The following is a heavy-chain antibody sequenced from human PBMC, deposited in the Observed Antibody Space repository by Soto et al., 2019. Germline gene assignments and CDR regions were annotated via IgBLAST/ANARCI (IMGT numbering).Heavy chain of an antibody. V-gene: IGHV1-69*06. J-gene: IGHJ4*02. CDR1: GGTFSSYA. D-gene: IGHD2-21*02. CDR2: IIPIFGTA. CDR3: ARGPAYCGGDCYSNYFDY. Sequence: GASVKVSCKASGGTFSSYAISWVRQAPGQGLEWMGGIIPIFGTANYAQKFQGRVTITADKSTSTAYMELSSLRSEDTAVYYCARGPAYCGGDCYSNYFDYWGQGTLVHRLL.